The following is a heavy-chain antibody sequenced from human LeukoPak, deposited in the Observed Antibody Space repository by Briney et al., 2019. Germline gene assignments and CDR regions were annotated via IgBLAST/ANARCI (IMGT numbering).Heavy chain of an antibody. D-gene: IGHD1-7*01. Sequence: GGSLRLSCAASGFTFSSYAMSWVRQAPGKGLEWVAVIWYGGSNKYYVDSVKGRFTISRDNSKNTLYVQMNSLRAEDTAVYYCARDVTRTYYYMDVWGKGTTVTVSS. CDR1: GFTFSSYA. CDR2: IWYGGSNK. CDR3: ARDVTRTYYYMDV. V-gene: IGHV3-33*08. J-gene: IGHJ6*03.